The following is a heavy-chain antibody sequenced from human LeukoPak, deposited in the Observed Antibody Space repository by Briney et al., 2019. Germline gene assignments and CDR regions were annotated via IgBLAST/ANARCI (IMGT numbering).Heavy chain of an antibody. CDR1: GFTFSSYS. CDR3: ARDPGPRPGDY. V-gene: IGHV3-21*01. CDR2: ISSSSSYI. Sequence: GGSLRLSCAASGFTFSSYSMNWVRQAPGKGLEWVSSISSSSSYIYYADSVKGRFTISRDNAKNLLYMQMNSLRAEDTAVYYCARDPGPRPGDYWGQGTLVTVSS. J-gene: IGHJ4*02.